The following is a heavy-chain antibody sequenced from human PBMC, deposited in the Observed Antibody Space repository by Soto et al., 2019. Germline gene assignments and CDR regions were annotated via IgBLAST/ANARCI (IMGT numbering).Heavy chain of an antibody. Sequence: SETLSLTCTVSGGSISSGGYYWSWIRQHPGKGLEWIGYIYYSGSTYYNPSLKSRVTISVDTSKNQFSLKLSSVTAADTAVYYCAKIFMTSRAFDIWGQGTMVTV. CDR1: GGSISSGGYY. J-gene: IGHJ3*02. CDR3: AKIFMTSRAFDI. V-gene: IGHV4-31*03. CDR2: IYYSGST. D-gene: IGHD2-15*01.